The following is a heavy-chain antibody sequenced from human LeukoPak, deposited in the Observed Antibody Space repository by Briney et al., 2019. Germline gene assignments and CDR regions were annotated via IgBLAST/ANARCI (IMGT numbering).Heavy chain of an antibody. Sequence: GGSLRLSCAASGFTFSSHAMSWVRQAPGKGLEWVSAISGSGGRTYYADYVKGRFTISRDNSKNTLYLQMNSLRAEDTAVYYCAKDAEIWPDAFDIWGQGTMVTVSS. CDR1: GFTFSSHA. J-gene: IGHJ3*02. D-gene: IGHD2/OR15-2a*01. CDR3: AKDAEIWPDAFDI. CDR2: ISGSGGRT. V-gene: IGHV3-23*01.